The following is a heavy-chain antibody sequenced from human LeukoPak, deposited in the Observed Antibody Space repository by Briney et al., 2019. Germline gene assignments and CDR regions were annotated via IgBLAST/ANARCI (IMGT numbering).Heavy chain of an antibody. V-gene: IGHV3-NL1*01. CDR1: GFTFSSYG. J-gene: IGHJ4*02. D-gene: IGHD6-13*01. Sequence: GGSLRLSCAASGFTFSSYGMHWVRQAPGKGLVWVSRINNDGTATVYADSVKGRFTISRDNSKNTLYLQMNSLRAEDTAVYYCAKDGVAAAGTELDYWGQGTLVTVSS. CDR2: INNDGTAT. CDR3: AKDGVAAAGTELDY.